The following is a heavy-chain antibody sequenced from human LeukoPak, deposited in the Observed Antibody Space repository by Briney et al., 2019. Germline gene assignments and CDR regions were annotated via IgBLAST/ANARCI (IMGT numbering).Heavy chain of an antibody. CDR2: MNPNSGNT. CDR3: ASGVGSLYYFDY. J-gene: IGHJ4*02. D-gene: IGHD2-2*03. V-gene: IGHV1-8*03. Sequence: ASVKVSCKASGYTFTSYDIYWVRQAPGQGLEWMGWMNPNSGNTGYAQKFQGRVTITRNTSISTAYMEPSSLRSEDTAVYYCASGVGSLYYFDYWGQGTLVTVSS. CDR1: GYTFTSYD.